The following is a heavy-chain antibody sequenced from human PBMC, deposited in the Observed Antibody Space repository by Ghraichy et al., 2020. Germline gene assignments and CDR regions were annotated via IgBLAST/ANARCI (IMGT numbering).Heavy chain of an antibody. Sequence: GVLNISCVASGFTFSNHALSWVRQAPGEGLEWVAGLGGRGTGTHYADSVRGRFTISRDNSKNTLSLQMSSLRVEDTALYYCARRSGYDTDHFDYWGQGTLVTVSS. CDR3: ARRSGYDTDHFDY. D-gene: IGHD5-12*01. V-gene: IGHV3-23*01. J-gene: IGHJ4*02. CDR2: LGGRGTGT. CDR1: GFTFSNHA.